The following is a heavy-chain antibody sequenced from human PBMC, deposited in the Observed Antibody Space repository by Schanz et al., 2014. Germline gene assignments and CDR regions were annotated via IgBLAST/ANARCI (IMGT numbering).Heavy chain of an antibody. D-gene: IGHD3-22*01. CDR2: ISGSGGST. CDR1: GFTFSSYA. Sequence: EVQLLESGGGLVQPGGSLRLSCAASGFTFSSYAMSWVRQAPGKGLEWVSAISGSGGSTYYADSVKGRFTISRDNSKNTLYLQMNSLRPEDTAVYYCARPPHDSSGYYPFDYWGQGTLVTVSS. CDR3: ARPPHDSSGYYPFDY. V-gene: IGHV3-23*01. J-gene: IGHJ4*02.